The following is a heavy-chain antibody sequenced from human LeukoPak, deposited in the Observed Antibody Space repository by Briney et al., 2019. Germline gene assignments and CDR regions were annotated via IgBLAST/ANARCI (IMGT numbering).Heavy chain of an antibody. CDR1: GGSISSGGYY. Sequence: SETLSLTCTVSGGSISSGGYYWSWIRQHPGKGLEWIGYIYYSGSTYYNPSLKSRVTISVDTSKNQFSLKLSSVTAADTAVYYCASKTRGYSPGYFDYWGQGTLVTVSS. CDR2: IYYSGST. V-gene: IGHV4-31*03. D-gene: IGHD3-3*01. J-gene: IGHJ4*02. CDR3: ASKTRGYSPGYFDY.